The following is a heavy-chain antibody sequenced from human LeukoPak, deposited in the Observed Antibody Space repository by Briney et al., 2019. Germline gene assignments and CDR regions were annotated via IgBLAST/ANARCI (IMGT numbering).Heavy chain of an antibody. V-gene: IGHV3-64*01. D-gene: IGHD3-9*01. CDR1: GFTFSSYA. J-gene: IGHJ3*02. Sequence: PGGSLRLSCAASGFTFSSYAMHWVRQAPGKGLEYVSAISSNGGSTYYANSVKGRFTISRDNSKNTLYLQMGSLRAEDTAVYFCAKDPRNILTGDYDDFDIWGQGTMVIVSS. CDR2: ISSNGGST. CDR3: AKDPRNILTGDYDDFDI.